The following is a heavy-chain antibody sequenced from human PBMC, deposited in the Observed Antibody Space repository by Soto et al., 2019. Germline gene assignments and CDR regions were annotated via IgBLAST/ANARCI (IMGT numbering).Heavy chain of an antibody. D-gene: IGHD6-19*01. CDR2: ITGSGDST. Sequence: EVQLLESGGGLVQPGGSLRLSCAVSGFTFSSHAMSWFRQAPGKGLECVSSITGSGDSTDYADSVKGRFTISRDKSKSTLYLQMNSLRAEDTAVYYCANDLQFSGWLSAQTFDYWGQGTQVTVSS. CDR3: ANDLQFSGWLSAQTFDY. CDR1: GFTFSSHA. V-gene: IGHV3-23*01. J-gene: IGHJ4*02.